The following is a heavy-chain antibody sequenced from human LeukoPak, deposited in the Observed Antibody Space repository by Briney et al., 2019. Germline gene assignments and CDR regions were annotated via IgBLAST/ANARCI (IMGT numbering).Heavy chain of an antibody. Sequence: PGGSLRLSCAASGFTFSSYGMHWVRQAPGKGLEWVAVISYDGSNKYYADSVKGRFTISRDNSKNTLYLQMNSLRAEDTVVYYCAKDYDILTGWNRPDYYYYGMDVWGQGTTVTVSS. V-gene: IGHV3-30*18. CDR1: GFTFSSYG. D-gene: IGHD3-9*01. J-gene: IGHJ6*02. CDR3: AKDYDILTGWNRPDYYYYGMDV. CDR2: ISYDGSNK.